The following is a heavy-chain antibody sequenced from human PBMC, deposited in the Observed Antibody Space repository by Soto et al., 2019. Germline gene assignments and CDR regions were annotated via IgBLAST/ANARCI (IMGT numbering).Heavy chain of an antibody. D-gene: IGHD2-15*01. CDR1: GYTFTSYA. CDR2: INAGNGNT. CDR3: ARGPGGPDGPGDY. V-gene: IGHV1-3*01. Sequence: QVQLVQSGAEVKKPGASVKVSCKASGYTFTSYAMHWVRQAPGQRLEGMGWINAGNGNTKYSQKFQGRVTITRDTDASTAYMELSSLRSEDTAVYYCARGPGGPDGPGDYWGQGTLVTVSS. J-gene: IGHJ4*02.